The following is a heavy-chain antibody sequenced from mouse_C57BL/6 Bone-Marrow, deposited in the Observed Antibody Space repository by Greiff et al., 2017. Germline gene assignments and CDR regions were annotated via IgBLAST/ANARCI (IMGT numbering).Heavy chain of an antibody. J-gene: IGHJ3*01. CDR1: GYTFTDYE. Sequence: QVQLQQSGAELVRPGASVTLSCKASGYTFTDYEMHWVQQTPVHGLEWIGAIDPETGGTAYNQKFKGKAILTADKSSSTAYMELRSLRSEDSAVYYCTAYYGSSAWFAYWGQGTLVTVSA. V-gene: IGHV1-15*01. CDR3: TAYYGSSAWFAY. D-gene: IGHD1-1*01. CDR2: IDPETGGT.